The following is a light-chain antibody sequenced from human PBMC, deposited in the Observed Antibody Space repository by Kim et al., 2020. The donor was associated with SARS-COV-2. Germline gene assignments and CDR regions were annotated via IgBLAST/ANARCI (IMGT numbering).Light chain of an antibody. J-gene: IGKJ2*01. CDR2: GAS. CDR3: QQYGSSPYT. V-gene: IGKV3-20*01. Sequence: LSPGEGATLPCRASQSVSSSYLAWYQQRPGQAPRLLSYGASSRATGIPDRVSGSGSGTDFTLTISRLEPEDFAVYYCQQYGSSPYTFGQGTKLEI. CDR1: QSVSSSY.